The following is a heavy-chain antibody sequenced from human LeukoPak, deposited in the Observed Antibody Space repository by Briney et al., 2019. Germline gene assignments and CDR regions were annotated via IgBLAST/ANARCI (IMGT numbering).Heavy chain of an antibody. V-gene: IGHV7-4-1*02. CDR1: GYTFTNYA. D-gene: IGHD3-22*01. CDR2: INTNTGNP. J-gene: IGHJ3*02. CDR3: ARDSSGYYFSVFDI. Sequence: ASVKVSCKASGYTFTNYAMNWVRQAPGQGLEWMGWINTNTGNPTYAQGFTGRFVFSLDTSVSTAYLQISSLKAEDTAVYYCARDSSGYYFSVFDIWGQGTMVTVSS.